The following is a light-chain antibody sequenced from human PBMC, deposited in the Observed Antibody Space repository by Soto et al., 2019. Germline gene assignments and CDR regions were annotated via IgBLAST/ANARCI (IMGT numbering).Light chain of an antibody. CDR2: EGS. Sequence: QSALTQPASVSGSPGQSITISCTGTSSDVGSYDLVSWYQQHPGKAPKRMIYEGSKRPSGVSDRFSGSKSGNTASLTISGLQAEDEADYYCSSYATSNTHVFGAGTKLTVL. V-gene: IGLV2-14*02. CDR3: SSYATSNTHV. J-gene: IGLJ1*01. CDR1: SSDVGSYDL.